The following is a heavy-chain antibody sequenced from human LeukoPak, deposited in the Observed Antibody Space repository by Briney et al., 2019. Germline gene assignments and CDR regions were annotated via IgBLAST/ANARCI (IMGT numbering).Heavy chain of an antibody. CDR3: AKESSSFYDGSGYYST. Sequence: ASVKVSCKASGYTFTNYDINWVRQATGQGLEWMGWMNPDTGDIGYAQKFQGRVTITRNTSITTAYMELSSLRSEDTAVYYCAKESSSFYDGSGYYSTWGQGTLVTVSS. CDR1: GYTFTNYD. J-gene: IGHJ5*02. CDR2: MNPDTGDI. D-gene: IGHD3-22*01. V-gene: IGHV1-8*03.